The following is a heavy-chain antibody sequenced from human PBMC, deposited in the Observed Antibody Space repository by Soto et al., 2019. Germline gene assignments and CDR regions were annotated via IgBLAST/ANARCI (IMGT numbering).Heavy chain of an antibody. CDR3: ARADCTGAYCYSWPFNYGVDV. CDR1: GFTFNTYG. D-gene: IGHD2-15*01. V-gene: IGHV3-33*08. Sequence: ESWGGVVQPGGSLRLSCTTSGFTFNTYGMHWVRQAPGKGLEWVAIIWYDGSNKYYADSVKGRFTISRDNSKNTLYLQMNSLRAEDTALYYCARADCTGAYCYSWPFNYGVDVWGQGTTVTVSS. CDR2: IWYDGSNK. J-gene: IGHJ6*02.